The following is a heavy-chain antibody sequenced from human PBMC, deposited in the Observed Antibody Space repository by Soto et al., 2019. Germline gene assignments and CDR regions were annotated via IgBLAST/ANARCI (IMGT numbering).Heavy chain of an antibody. V-gene: IGHV3-15*01. D-gene: IGHD1-1*01. CDR2: IKSKTDCGTT. CDR1: VFALSNAW. Sequence: PGGSLRLSFAASVFALSNAWMGWVLLAPWKGLEWVGRIKSKTDCGTTDYAEPVKGRFTISRDDSKNTLYLQMNSLKNEDTAVYYCTKDLERVYGMDVWGPGTTAPVSS. CDR3: TKDLERVYGMDV. J-gene: IGHJ6*01.